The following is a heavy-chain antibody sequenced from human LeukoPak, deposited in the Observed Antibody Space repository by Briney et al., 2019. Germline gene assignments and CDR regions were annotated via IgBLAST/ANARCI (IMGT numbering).Heavy chain of an antibody. CDR2: IIGSGSTI. V-gene: IGHV3-11*01. J-gene: IGHJ6*02. CDR1: GFTFSNYY. D-gene: IGHD4-17*01. Sequence: GGSLRPSCAPSGFTFSNYYMGWIRQPPGKGRGWVSYIIGSGSTIYYADSVKGRFTISRDNAKNSLYLQMNSLRAEDTAVYYCARSPGGDLPYYYYGMDVWGQGTTVTVSS. CDR3: ARSPGGDLPYYYYGMDV.